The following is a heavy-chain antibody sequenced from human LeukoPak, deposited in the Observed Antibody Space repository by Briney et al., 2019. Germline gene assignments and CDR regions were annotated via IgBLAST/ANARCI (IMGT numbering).Heavy chain of an antibody. CDR2: ISWNSGSI. CDR1: GFTFDDYA. Sequence: TGGSLRLSCAASGFTFDDYAMHWVRQAPGKGLEWVSGISWNSGSIGYVDSVKGRFTISRDNAKSSLFLQMDSLRAEDTAVYYCANHLGGDQAGYWGQGTLVTVSS. V-gene: IGHV3-9*01. J-gene: IGHJ4*02. D-gene: IGHD3-10*01. CDR3: ANHLGGDQAGY.